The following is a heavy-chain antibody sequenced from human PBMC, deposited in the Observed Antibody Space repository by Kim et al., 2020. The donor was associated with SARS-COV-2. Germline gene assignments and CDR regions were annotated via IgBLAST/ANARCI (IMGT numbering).Heavy chain of an antibody. CDR1: GFTFSDYY. V-gene: IGHV3-11*05. D-gene: IGHD4-17*01. CDR2: ISGSSGFT. J-gene: IGHJ6*02. CDR3: ARDMLHLDYGDYLDYFGMDV. Sequence: GGSLRLSCASSGFTFSDYYMSWIRQAPGKGLEWVSSISGSSGFTNYADSVKGRFTISRDNAKNSLYLQMNSLRAEDTAVYYCARDMLHLDYGDYLDYFGMDVWGQGTTVTVSS.